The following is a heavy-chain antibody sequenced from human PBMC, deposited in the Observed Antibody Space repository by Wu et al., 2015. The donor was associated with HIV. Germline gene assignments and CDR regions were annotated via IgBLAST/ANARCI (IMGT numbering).Heavy chain of an antibody. CDR3: ARDSGYSGYDLEYYYYGMDV. V-gene: IGHV1-18*01. Sequence: QVQLVQSGAEVKKPRASVKVSCKASGYTFTSYGISWVRQAPGQGLEWMGWISAYNGNTNYAQKLQGRVTMTTDTSTSTAYMELRSLRSDDTAVYYCARDSGYSGYDLEYYYYGMDVWGQGTTVTVSS. CDR2: ISAYNGNT. CDR1: GYTFTSYG. J-gene: IGHJ6*02. D-gene: IGHD5-12*01.